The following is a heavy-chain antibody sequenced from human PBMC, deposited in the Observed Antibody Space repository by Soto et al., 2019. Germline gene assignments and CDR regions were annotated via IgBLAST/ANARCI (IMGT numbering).Heavy chain of an antibody. V-gene: IGHV4-59*01. CDR2: IYYSGST. J-gene: IGHJ3*02. CDR1: GGSISSYY. CDR3: ARVVDYGDYMRAFDI. Sequence: PSETLSLTCTVSGGSISSYYWSWIRQPPGKGLEWIGYIYYSGSTNYNPSLKSRVTISVDTSKNQFSLKLSSVTAADTAVYYCARVVDYGDYMRAFDIWGQGTMVTVSS. D-gene: IGHD4-17*01.